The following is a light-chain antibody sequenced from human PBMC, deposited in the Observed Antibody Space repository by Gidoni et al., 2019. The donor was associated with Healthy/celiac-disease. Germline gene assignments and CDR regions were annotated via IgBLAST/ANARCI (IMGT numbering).Light chain of an antibody. CDR2: LGS. J-gene: IGKJ5*01. CDR3: MQALQTPIT. Sequence: DIAMTQSPLSLPVTPGEPASISCRSSQSLLHSNGYNYLDWYLQKPGQSPQLLIYLGSNRASGVPDRFSGSGSGTDFTLKISRVDAEDVGVYYCMQALQTPITFXQXTRLEIK. V-gene: IGKV2-28*01. CDR1: QSLLHSNGYNY.